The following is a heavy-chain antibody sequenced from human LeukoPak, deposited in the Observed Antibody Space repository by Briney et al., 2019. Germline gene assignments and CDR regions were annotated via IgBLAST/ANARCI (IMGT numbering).Heavy chain of an antibody. CDR1: GFTFSNYW. CDR3: ARDYYDSSGPNPFDY. CDR2: IKQDGSEK. V-gene: IGHV3-7*01. Sequence: PGGSLRLSCAASGFTFSNYWMSWVRQAPGKGLEWVANIKQDGSEKYYVDSVKGRFTISRDNAKNSLYLQMNSLRAEDTAVYYCARDYYDSSGPNPFDYWGQGTLVTVSS. D-gene: IGHD3-22*01. J-gene: IGHJ4*02.